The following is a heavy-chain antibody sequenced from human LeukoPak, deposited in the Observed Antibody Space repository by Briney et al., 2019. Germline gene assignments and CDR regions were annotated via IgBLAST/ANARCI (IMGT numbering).Heavy chain of an antibody. D-gene: IGHD5-12*01. V-gene: IGHV1-18*01. CDR1: GHSLNTFG. CDR3: ANVAKGRYFFYYMDV. J-gene: IGHJ6*03. Sequence: GGSVKVSCKTSGHSLNTFGITWVRQAPGQGLEWIGWMSSDNGNTNYADKFQGRVTITRDTSRTTAYMELRSLRSDDTAVYFCANVAKGRYFFYYMDVWGAGTTVTVSS. CDR2: MSSDNGNT.